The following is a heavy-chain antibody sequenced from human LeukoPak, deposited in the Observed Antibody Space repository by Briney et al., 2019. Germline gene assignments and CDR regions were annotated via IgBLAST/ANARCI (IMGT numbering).Heavy chain of an antibody. Sequence: SETLSLTCTVSGGSISSYYWSWIRQPPGKGLEWIGEINHSGSTNYNPSLKSRVTISVDTSKNQFSLKLSSVTAADTAVYYCARVGYCDILTGYLWVSYGMDVWGQGTTVTVSS. CDR3: ARVGYCDILTGYLWVSYGMDV. CDR2: INHSGST. CDR1: GGSISSYY. J-gene: IGHJ6*02. D-gene: IGHD3-9*01. V-gene: IGHV4-34*01.